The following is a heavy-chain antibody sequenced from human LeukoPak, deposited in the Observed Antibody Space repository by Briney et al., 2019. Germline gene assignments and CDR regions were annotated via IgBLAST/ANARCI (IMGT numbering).Heavy chain of an antibody. CDR3: AKGRGTAVTSAANY. Sequence: GGSLRLSCAASGFSFSSYAMSWVRQAPGKGLEWVSSISGSGDNTYYADSVKDRFSISRDNSKTTVSLQMNSLRAEDTAVYYCAKGRGTAVTSAANYWGQGTLVTVSS. J-gene: IGHJ4*02. CDR2: ISGSGDNT. V-gene: IGHV3-23*01. D-gene: IGHD4-17*01. CDR1: GFSFSSYA.